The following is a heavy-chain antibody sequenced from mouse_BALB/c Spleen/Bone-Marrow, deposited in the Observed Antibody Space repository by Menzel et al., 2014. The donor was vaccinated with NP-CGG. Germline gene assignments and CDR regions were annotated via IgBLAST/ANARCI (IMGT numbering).Heavy chain of an antibody. CDR3: ARRVWSRGGDY. CDR2: ISNGGGST. CDR1: GFIFSSYT. J-gene: IGHJ4*01. Sequence: EVQRVESGGGLVQPGGSLKLSCAASGFIFSSYTMSWVRQTPEKRLEWVAYISNGGGSTYYPDTVKGRFTISRDNAKNALYLQMSSLKSEDTAMYYCARRVWSRGGDYWGQGTSVTVSS. D-gene: IGHD2-10*02. V-gene: IGHV5-12-2*01.